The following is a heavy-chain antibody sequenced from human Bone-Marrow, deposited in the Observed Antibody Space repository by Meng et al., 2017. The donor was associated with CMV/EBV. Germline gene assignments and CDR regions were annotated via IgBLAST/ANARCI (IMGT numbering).Heavy chain of an antibody. CDR1: GVSFSNAW. CDR2: IKRRVAGGTT. J-gene: IGHJ4*02. Sequence: SGVSFSNAWMSWVRQVPGKGPEWVGRIKRRVAGGTTDYAAPVKGRFTVSRDDSTTTLYLQMNSLKAEDAAVYYCTTDAALLPYYFTYWGQGTLVTVSS. D-gene: IGHD3-10*01. V-gene: IGHV3-15*01. CDR3: TTDAALLPYYFTY.